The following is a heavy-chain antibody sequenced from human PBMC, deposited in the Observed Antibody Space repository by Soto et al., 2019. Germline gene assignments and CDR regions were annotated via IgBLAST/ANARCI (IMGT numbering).Heavy chain of an antibody. J-gene: IGHJ4*02. V-gene: IGHV3-30-3*01. CDR2: ISYDGSNK. D-gene: IGHD3-22*01. CDR3: ARGGYYYDSSGYYLDY. CDR1: GFTFSSYA. Sequence: PGGSLRLSCAASGFTFSSYAMHWVRQAPGKGLEWVAVISYDGSNKYYADSVEGRFTISRDNSKNTLYLQMNSLRAEDTAVYYYARGGYYYDSSGYYLDYWGQGTLVTVSS.